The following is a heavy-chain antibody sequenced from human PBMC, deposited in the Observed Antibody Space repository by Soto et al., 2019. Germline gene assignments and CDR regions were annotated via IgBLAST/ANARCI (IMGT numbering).Heavy chain of an antibody. J-gene: IGHJ4*02. CDR3: ARSVPSIAAAWGYFAY. D-gene: IGHD6-13*01. CDR2: IIPIFGTA. Sequence: QVQLVQSGAEVKKPGSSVKVSCKASGGTFSSYAISWVRQAPGQRLEWMGGIIPIFGTANYAQKFQGRVTITADESTSTAYMVLSSLSSEDMAVYYCARSVPSIAAAWGYFAYWGQGTLVTVSS. CDR1: GGTFSSYA. V-gene: IGHV1-69*01.